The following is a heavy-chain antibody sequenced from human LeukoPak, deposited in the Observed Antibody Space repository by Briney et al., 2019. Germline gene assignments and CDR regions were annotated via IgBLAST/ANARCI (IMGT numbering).Heavy chain of an antibody. V-gene: IGHV1-69*05. CDR1: GGTISSYA. CDR3: ARGRIAAAGPYDY. D-gene: IGHD6-13*01. Sequence: GASVKVSCKASGGTISSYAISWVRQAPGQGLEWMGRIIPIFGTANYAQKFQGRVTITTDESTSTAYMELSSLRSEDTAVYYCARGRIAAAGPYDYWGQGTLVTVSS. J-gene: IGHJ4*02. CDR2: IIPIFGTA.